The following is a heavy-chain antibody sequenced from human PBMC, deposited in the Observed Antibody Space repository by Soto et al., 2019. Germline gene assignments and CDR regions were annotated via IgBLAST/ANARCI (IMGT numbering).Heavy chain of an antibody. V-gene: IGHV4-4*03. CDR1: GGSISSSNW. D-gene: IGHD3-22*01. CDR2: IYHSGST. J-gene: IGHJ6*02. CDR3: ARARGTTPSKSFYYDSSRYYVMDV. Sequence: PEKLSLTCAVSGGSISSSNWWSWVRQPPGKGLEWIGEIYHSGSTNYNPSLKSRVTISVDKSKNQFSLKLSSVTAADTAVYYCARARGTTPSKSFYYDSSRYYVMDVWGQGSTGTVSS.